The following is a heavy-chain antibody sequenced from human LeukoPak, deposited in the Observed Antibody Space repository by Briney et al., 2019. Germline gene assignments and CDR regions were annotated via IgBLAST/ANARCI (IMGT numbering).Heavy chain of an antibody. J-gene: IGHJ5*02. CDR3: AKDRYYDNSANHYESES. V-gene: IGHV3-48*01. Sequence: GGSLRLSCAASGFTFSSNGMNWVRQAPGKGLEWVSYISATGGTIYYADSVKGRFTISRDNSKNTLYLQMDSLRAEDTAVYYCAKDRYYDNSANHYESESWGQGTLVTVSS. CDR1: GFTFSSNG. CDR2: ISATGGTI. D-gene: IGHD3-22*01.